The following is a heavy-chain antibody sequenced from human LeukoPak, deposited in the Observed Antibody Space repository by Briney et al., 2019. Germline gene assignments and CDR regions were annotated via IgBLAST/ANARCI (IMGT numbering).Heavy chain of an antibody. D-gene: IGHD3-10*01. Sequence: ASVKVSCKASGYTFTGNYIHWVRQAPGQGLEWMGWINPNSGGTNSAQKFQDRVTMTRGTSLSTVYMELSRLRSDDTAVYYCARGINGFDYWGQGTLVTVSS. J-gene: IGHJ4*02. CDR1: GYTFTGNY. V-gene: IGHV1-2*02. CDR2: INPNSGGT. CDR3: ARGINGFDY.